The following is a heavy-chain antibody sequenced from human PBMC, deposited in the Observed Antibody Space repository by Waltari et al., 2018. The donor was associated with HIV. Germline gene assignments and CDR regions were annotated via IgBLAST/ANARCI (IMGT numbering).Heavy chain of an antibody. J-gene: IGHJ6*02. Sequence: LHFQQSCPGPVKPSEALSLTCPVPGCSVTHSDYYWDTIRQSPWKGLEWIGNIYYTGTTFYNPSLKSRVTMSADLSRNQFSLRLNSVTATDTAIYYCARRPRMAAFYLYYGMDVWGQGTTVTVSS. D-gene: IGHD2-8*01. CDR3: ARRPRMAAFYLYYGMDV. CDR1: GCSVTHSDYY. V-gene: IGHV4-39*01. CDR2: IYYTGTT.